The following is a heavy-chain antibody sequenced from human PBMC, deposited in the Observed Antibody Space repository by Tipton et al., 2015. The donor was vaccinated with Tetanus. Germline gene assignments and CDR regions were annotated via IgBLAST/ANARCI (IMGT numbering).Heavy chain of an antibody. CDR1: GYTFTSYG. Sequence: QSGPEVKKPGASVKVSCKASGYTFTSYGISWVRQAPGQGLEWMGWISAYNGNTNYAQKLQGRVTMTTDTSTSTAYMELRSLRSDDTAVYYCARDRVSNWFGELSHYYYYYGMDVWGQGTTVTVSS. J-gene: IGHJ6*02. CDR3: ARDRVSNWFGELSHYYYYYGMDV. V-gene: IGHV1-18*01. D-gene: IGHD3-10*01. CDR2: ISAYNGNT.